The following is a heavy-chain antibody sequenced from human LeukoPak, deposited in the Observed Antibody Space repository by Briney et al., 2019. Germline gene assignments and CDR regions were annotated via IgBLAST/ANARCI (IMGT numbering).Heavy chain of an antibody. V-gene: IGHV4-34*01. CDR1: GGSFSGYY. Sequence: SETLSLTCAVYGGSFSGYYWSWIRQPPGKGLEWIGEINHSGSTNYNPSLKSRVTISVDTSKNRSSLKLSSVTAADTAVYYCARVRITMIRPGAGGRPFDPWGQGTLVTVSS. J-gene: IGHJ5*02. CDR3: ARVRITMIRPGAGGRPFDP. D-gene: IGHD3-22*01. CDR2: INHSGST.